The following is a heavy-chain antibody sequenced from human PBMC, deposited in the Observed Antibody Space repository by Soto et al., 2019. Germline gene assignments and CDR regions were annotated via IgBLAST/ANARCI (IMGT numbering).Heavy chain of an antibody. D-gene: IGHD1-26*01. CDR3: AKDEGVGGTLGLFDY. CDR2: MSSDGSKI. CDR1: GFDFTYYA. J-gene: IGHJ4*02. V-gene: IGHV3-30*18. Sequence: QVQLVESGGGSVQPGESLRLSCVGSGFDFTYYAMHWVRQAPGKGLESVAVMSSDGSKIHHTDSVKGRFTISRNNSKNPLYLQMNSLRKEDTAAYFCAKDEGVGGTLGLFDYWGQGTLVSVSS.